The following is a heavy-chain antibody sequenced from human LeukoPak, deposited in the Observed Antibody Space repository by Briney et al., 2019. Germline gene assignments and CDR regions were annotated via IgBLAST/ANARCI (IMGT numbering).Heavy chain of an antibody. V-gene: IGHV5-51*01. CDR2: IYPDDSDT. CDR1: GNSFTSYW. CDR3: ARTSGLVGARTGWDYFDY. J-gene: IGHJ4*02. Sequence: GESLKISCKGSGNSFTSYWIGWVRQVPGKGLEWMGIIYPDDSDTRYSPSFKGQVTISADKSISTAYLQWSSLKASDTAMYYRARTSGLVGARTGWDYFDYWGQGTLVTVSS. D-gene: IGHD1-26*01.